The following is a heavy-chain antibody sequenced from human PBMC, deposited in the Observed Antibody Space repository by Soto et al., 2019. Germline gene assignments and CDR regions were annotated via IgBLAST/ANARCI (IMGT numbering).Heavy chain of an antibody. J-gene: IGHJ6*02. V-gene: IGHV1-46*01. CDR2: IDPSGGST. CDR1: GYIFTSYY. D-gene: IGHD6-13*01. Sequence: ASVKVSCKASGYIFTSYYMHCVRQAPGQGLDWMGVIDPSGGSTSYAQSFQGRVTLTRDASTSTVYMELSSLRSDDTALYYCARDRGRAAAGEYFYYGMDVWGQGSTVTVSS. CDR3: ARDRGRAAAGEYFYYGMDV.